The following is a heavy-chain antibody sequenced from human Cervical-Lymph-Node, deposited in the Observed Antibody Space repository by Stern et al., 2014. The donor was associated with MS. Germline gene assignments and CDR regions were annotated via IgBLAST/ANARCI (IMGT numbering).Heavy chain of an antibody. D-gene: IGHD3-3*01. J-gene: IGHJ6*02. CDR3: ATDRDDFRSGYSAPTKGYGLDV. CDR2: FDPEDGET. Sequence: VQLVDSGAVVKKPGASVKVSCKVSGYTLTELSMHWVRQAPGKGLEWMGGFDPEDGETIYAQKFQGRVTMTEDTSTDTAYMELSSLRSEDTAVYYCATDRDDFRSGYSAPTKGYGLDVWGQGTTVTVTS. V-gene: IGHV1-24*01. CDR1: GYTLTELS.